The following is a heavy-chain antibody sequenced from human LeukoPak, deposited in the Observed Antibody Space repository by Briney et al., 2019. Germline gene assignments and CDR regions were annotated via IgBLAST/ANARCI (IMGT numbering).Heavy chain of an antibody. CDR2: ISGSGGST. J-gene: IGHJ4*02. CDR3: AAPDYDILTGYSVDFDY. CDR1: GFTFSSYA. Sequence: GGSLRLSCAASGFTFSSYAMSWVCQAPGKGLEWVSAISGSGGSTYYADSVKGRFTISRDNSKNTLYLQMNSLRAEDTAVYYCAAPDYDILTGYSVDFDYWGQGTLVTVSS. V-gene: IGHV3-23*01. D-gene: IGHD3-9*01.